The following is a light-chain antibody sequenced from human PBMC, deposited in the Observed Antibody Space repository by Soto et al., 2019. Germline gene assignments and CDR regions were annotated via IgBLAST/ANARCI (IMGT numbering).Light chain of an antibody. Sequence: QSALPQPASGYGSPGQSITISCTGTSSDIGDYTHVSWYQQHPGKAPKLIIYEVSDRPSGVSNRFSGSKSGNTASLTISGLQTEDEADYYCCSYTSISTSAVFGGGTQLTVL. CDR2: EVS. J-gene: IGLJ2*01. CDR3: CSYTSISTSAV. CDR1: SSDIGDYTH. V-gene: IGLV2-14*01.